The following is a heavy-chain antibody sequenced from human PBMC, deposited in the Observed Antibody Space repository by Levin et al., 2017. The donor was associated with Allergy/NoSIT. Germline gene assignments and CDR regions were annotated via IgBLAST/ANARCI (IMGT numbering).Heavy chain of an antibody. CDR2: ISSSSSYI. V-gene: IGHV3-21*01. J-gene: IGHJ4*02. CDR3: ARVLIAARDY. D-gene: IGHD6-6*01. CDR1: GFTFSSYS. Sequence: LSLTCAASGFTFSSYSMNWVRQAPGKGLEWVSSISSSSSYIYYADSVKGRFTISRDNAKNSLYLQMNSLRAEDTAVYYCARVLIAARDYWGQGTLVTVSS.